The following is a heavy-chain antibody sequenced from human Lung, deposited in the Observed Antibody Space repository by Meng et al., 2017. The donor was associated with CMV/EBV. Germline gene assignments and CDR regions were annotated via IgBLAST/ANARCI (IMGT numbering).Heavy chain of an antibody. CDR1: GDSVSGGTW. J-gene: IGHJ4*02. CDR3: ARVGTMADMFFDS. V-gene: IGHV4-4*02. D-gene: IGHD3-10*02. CDR2: IDHSGTT. Sequence: GDSVSGGTWWSWVRQAPGKGLEWVGEIDHSGTTNFNPSLKSRVAMSMARSKNQLFLKLNSVTAADTAVYYCARVGTMADMFFDSWGQGTLVTVSS.